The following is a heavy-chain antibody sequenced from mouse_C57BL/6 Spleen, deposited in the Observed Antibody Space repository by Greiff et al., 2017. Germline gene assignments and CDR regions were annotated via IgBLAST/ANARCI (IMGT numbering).Heavy chain of an antibody. CDR1: GYTFTDYY. CDR3: ARDEIYYGSSYGWFAS. CDR2: IYPGSGNT. J-gene: IGHJ3*01. Sequence: QVHVKQSGAELVRPGASVKLSCKASGYTFTDYYINWVKQRPGQGLEWIARIYPGSGNTYYNEKFKGKATLTAEKSSSTAYMQLSSLTSEDSAVYFCARDEIYYGSSYGWFASWGQGTLVTVSA. V-gene: IGHV1-76*01. D-gene: IGHD1-1*01.